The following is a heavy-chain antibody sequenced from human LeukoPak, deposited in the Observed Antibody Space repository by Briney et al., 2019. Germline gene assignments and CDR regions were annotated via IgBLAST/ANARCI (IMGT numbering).Heavy chain of an antibody. J-gene: IGHJ6*03. V-gene: IGHV4-59*02. D-gene: IGHD3-16*02. CDR1: GGSVSSYY. CDR2: FYYSGST. CDR3: AREIRAFGGVISDYYYYYMDV. Sequence: SETLSLTCTVSGGSVSSYYWSWIRQPPGKGLEWIGYFYYSGSTNYNPSLKSRVTISVDTSKNQFSLKLSSVTAADTAVYYCAREIRAFGGVISDYYYYYMDVWGKGTTVTVSS.